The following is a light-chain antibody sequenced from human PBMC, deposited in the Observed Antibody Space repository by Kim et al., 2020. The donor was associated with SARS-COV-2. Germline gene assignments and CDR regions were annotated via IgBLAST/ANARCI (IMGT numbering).Light chain of an antibody. CDR3: AAWDDSLNGWV. CDR2: SND. CDR1: SSNIGINT. J-gene: IGLJ3*02. Sequence: GQMFTISCSGSSSNIGINTVNWYQQLRGTAPKLLIYSNDQRPSGVPDRISGSKSGTSASLAISGLQSEDEADYYCAAWDDSLNGWVFGGGTQLTVL. V-gene: IGLV1-44*01.